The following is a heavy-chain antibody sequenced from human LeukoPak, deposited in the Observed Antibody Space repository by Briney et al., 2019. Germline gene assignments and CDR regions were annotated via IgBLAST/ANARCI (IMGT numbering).Heavy chain of an antibody. V-gene: IGHV1-18*01. CDR1: GYTFTSYG. D-gene: IGHD1-14*01. CDR2: ISAYNGNT. CDR3: ARVTNLYYYYYMDV. J-gene: IGHJ6*03. Sequence: ASVKVSCKASGYTFTSYGISWVRQAPGQGLEWMGWISAYNGNTNYARKLQGRVTMTTDTSTSTAYMELRSLRSDDTAVYYCARVTNLYYYYYMDVWGKGTTVTVSS.